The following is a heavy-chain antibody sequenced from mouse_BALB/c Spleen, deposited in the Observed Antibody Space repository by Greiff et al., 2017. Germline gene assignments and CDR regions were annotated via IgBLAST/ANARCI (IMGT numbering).Heavy chain of an antibody. Sequence: EVQLQESGPGLVKPSQSLSLTCTVTGYSITSDYAWNWIRQFPGNKLEWMGYISYSGSTSYNPSLKSRISITRDTSKNQFFLQLNSVTTEDTATYYCARRGYDGYYYFDYWGQGTTLTVSS. J-gene: IGHJ2*01. CDR2: ISYSGST. D-gene: IGHD2-3*01. CDR1: GYSITSDYA. CDR3: ARRGYDGYYYFDY. V-gene: IGHV3-2*02.